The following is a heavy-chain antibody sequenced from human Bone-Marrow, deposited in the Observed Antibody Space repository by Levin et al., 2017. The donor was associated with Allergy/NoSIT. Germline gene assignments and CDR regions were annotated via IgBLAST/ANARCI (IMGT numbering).Heavy chain of an antibody. CDR3: ARARYSNVPLDC. J-gene: IGHJ4*02. V-gene: IGHV3-7*01. D-gene: IGHD5-18*01. Sequence: PGGSLRLSCAASGFTFSSYWMSWVRQAPGKGLEWVANIKQDGSEKNYVDSVKGRFTISRDNAKNSLYLQMDSLRAEDTAVYYCARARYSNVPLDCWGQGTLVTVSS. CDR1: GFTFSSYW. CDR2: IKQDGSEK.